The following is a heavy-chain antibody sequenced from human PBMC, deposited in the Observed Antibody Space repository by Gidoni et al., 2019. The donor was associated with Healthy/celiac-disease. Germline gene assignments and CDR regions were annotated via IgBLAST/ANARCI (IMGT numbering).Heavy chain of an antibody. V-gene: IGHV3-15*01. Sequence: EVQLVASGGGLVKPGGSLRLSCASSRFTLSNAWMSWVRQAPGKGLEWVGRIKSKTDGGATDCAAPVKGRFTISRDESKNTLYLQMNSLKTEDTAVYYCTTDQPDYDADYWGQGTLVTVSS. D-gene: IGHD4-17*01. J-gene: IGHJ4*02. CDR2: IKSKTDGGAT. CDR3: TTDQPDYDADY. CDR1: RFTLSNAW.